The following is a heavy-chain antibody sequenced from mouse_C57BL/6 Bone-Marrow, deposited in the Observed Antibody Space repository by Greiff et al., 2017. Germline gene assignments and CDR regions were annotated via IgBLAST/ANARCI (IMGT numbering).Heavy chain of an antibody. CDR2: IDPETGGT. Sequence: VQLQQSGAELVRPGASVTLSCKASGYTFTDYEMHWVKQTPVHGLEWIGAIDPETGGTAYNQKFKGKAILTADKSSSTAYMALRSLTSADSAVYYCTRNYYDYDGAWFAYWGQGTLVTVSA. CDR1: GYTFTDYE. J-gene: IGHJ3*01. V-gene: IGHV1-15*01. CDR3: TRNYYDYDGAWFAY. D-gene: IGHD2-4*01.